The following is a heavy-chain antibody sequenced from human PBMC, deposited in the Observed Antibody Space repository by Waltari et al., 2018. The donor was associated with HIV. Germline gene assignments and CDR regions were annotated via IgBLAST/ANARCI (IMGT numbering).Heavy chain of an antibody. Sequence: QLQLQESGPGLVKPSETLSLTCTVPGGSVFSSVSYGGWIRQPPGRGLEWIGTLYYTGNPYYNPSLQSRVTISVGVSKNQFSLKLGSVSASDTAVYYCARLDCSGGTCSPFDPWGQGTLVTVSS. CDR1: GGSVFSSVSY. CDR2: LYYTGNP. J-gene: IGHJ5*02. V-gene: IGHV4-39*01. CDR3: ARLDCSGGTCSPFDP. D-gene: IGHD2-15*01.